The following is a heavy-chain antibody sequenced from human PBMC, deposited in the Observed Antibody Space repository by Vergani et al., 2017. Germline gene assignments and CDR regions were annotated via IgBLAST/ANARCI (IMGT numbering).Heavy chain of an antibody. V-gene: IGHV1-69*01. CDR1: GGTFSSYA. J-gene: IGHJ4*02. D-gene: IGHD2-2*01. CDR3: ARDRXLRRNIVVVPAAIV. CDR2: IIPIFGTA. Sequence: QVQLVESGAEVKKPGSSVTVSCKASGGTFSSYAISWVRQAPGQGLEWMGGIIPIFGTANYAQKFQGRVTITADESTSTAYMELSSLRSEDTAVYYCARDRXLRRNIVVVPAAIVWGQGTLVTVSS.